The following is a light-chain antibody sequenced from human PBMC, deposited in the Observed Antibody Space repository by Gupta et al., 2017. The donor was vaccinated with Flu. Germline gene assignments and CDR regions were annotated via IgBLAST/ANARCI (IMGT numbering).Light chain of an antibody. CDR3: RSYTSSSTLYV. J-gene: IGLJ1*01. CDR2: DVS. Sequence: SSDIGGYNYVSWYQHHPGKAPKLRIYDVSHRPSGVSDRFSGSKSGNTASLAISGLQADDEADYYCRSYTSSSTLYVFGTGTKVTVL. CDR1: SSDIGGYNY. V-gene: IGLV2-14*03.